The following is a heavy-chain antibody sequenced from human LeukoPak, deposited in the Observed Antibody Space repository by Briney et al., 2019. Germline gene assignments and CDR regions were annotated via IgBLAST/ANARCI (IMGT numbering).Heavy chain of an antibody. CDR3: ARDMKSDWYFDL. V-gene: IGHV1-69*13. CDR2: IIPIFGTA. J-gene: IGHJ2*01. Sequence: SVKVSCKASGGTFSSYAISWVRQAPGQGLEWMGGIIPIFGTANYAQKFQGRVTITADESTGTAYMELSSLRSEDTAVYYCARDMKSDWYFDLWGRGTLVTVSS. CDR1: GGTFSSYA.